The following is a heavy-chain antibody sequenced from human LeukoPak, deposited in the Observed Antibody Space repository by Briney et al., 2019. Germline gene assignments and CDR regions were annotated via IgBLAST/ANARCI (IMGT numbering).Heavy chain of an antibody. V-gene: IGHV1-69*04. J-gene: IGHJ4*02. CDR3: ARVGGGFDY. CDR2: IIPILGIA. Sequence: GASVKVSCKASGGTFSSYAISWVRQAPGQGLEWMGRIIPILGIANYAQKFQGRVTITADKPTSTAYMELSSLRSEDTAVYYCARVGGGFDYWGQGTLVTVSS. CDR1: GGTFSSYA. D-gene: IGHD3-16*01.